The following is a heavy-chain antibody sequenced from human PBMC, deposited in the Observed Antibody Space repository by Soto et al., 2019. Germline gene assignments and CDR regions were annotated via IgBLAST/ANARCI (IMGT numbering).Heavy chain of an antibody. CDR2: VNHSGST. J-gene: IGHJ4*02. Sequence: SETLSLTCAVYGGSFSGYYWSWIRQPPGKGLEWIGEVNHSGSTNYNPSLKSRVTISVDTSKNQFSLKLSSVTAADTAVYYCARVNRDNWNYDLYYWGQGTLVTVSS. V-gene: IGHV4-34*01. D-gene: IGHD1-7*01. CDR1: GGSFSGYY. CDR3: ARVNRDNWNYDLYY.